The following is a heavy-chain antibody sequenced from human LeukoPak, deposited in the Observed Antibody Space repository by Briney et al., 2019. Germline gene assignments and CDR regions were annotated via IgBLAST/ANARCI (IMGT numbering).Heavy chain of an antibody. J-gene: IGHJ4*02. Sequence: KSSETLSLTCTVSGGSVSSYYWSWIRQPPGKGLEWIGYIYYSGSTNYNPSLKSRVTISVDTSKNQFSLKLSSVTAADTAMYYCARDLAAAGTGGLDYWGQGTLVTVSS. CDR2: IYYSGST. CDR1: GGSVSSYY. D-gene: IGHD6-13*01. V-gene: IGHV4-59*02. CDR3: ARDLAAAGTGGLDY.